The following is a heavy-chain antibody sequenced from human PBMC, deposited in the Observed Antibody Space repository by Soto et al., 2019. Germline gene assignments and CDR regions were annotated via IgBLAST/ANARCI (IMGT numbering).Heavy chain of an antibody. CDR2: ISGSGGST. CDR3: AKECKVSACFDY. D-gene: IGHD2-15*01. CDR1: GFTFSSYA. J-gene: IGHJ4*02. Sequence: PGGPLRLSCAAWGFTFSSYAMSWVRQAPGKGLEWVTTISGSGGSTYYADSVKGRFTISRDNSKNTLYLQVNSLRAEDTAVYYCAKECKVSACFDYWGQGTLVTVSS. V-gene: IGHV3-23*01.